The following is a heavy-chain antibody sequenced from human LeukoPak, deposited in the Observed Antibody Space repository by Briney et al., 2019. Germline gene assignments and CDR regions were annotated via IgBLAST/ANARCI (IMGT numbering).Heavy chain of an antibody. D-gene: IGHD3-22*01. J-gene: IGHJ4*02. CDR1: GFTLSSYD. CDR2: IGTAGDT. Sequence: GGSLRLSCAASGFTLSSYDMHWVRQATGKGLEWVSAIGTAGDTYYPGSVKGRFTISRENAKNSLYLQMNSLRAGDTAVYYCARVIFEWGSGYYANGGQGTLVTVSS. CDR3: ARVIFEWGSGYYAN. V-gene: IGHV3-13*01.